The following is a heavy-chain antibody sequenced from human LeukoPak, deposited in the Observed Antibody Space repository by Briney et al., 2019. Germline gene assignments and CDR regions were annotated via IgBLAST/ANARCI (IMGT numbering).Heavy chain of an antibody. D-gene: IGHD3-10*01. Sequence: ASVKVSCKASGYTFTSYDINWVRQATRQGLEWMGWMNPNSGNTGYAQKFQGRVTMTRNTSISTAYMELSSLRSEDTAVYYCARVPPLWFGELLNAEINWFDPWGQGTLVTVPS. V-gene: IGHV1-8*01. J-gene: IGHJ5*02. CDR1: GYTFTSYD. CDR2: MNPNSGNT. CDR3: ARVPPLWFGELLNAEINWFDP.